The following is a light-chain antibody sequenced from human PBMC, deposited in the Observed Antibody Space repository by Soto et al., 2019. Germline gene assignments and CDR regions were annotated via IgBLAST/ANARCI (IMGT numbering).Light chain of an antibody. CDR3: CSYAGSYSGV. CDR1: SRGVGGYNY. Sequence: QSVLTQPRPVSGSPGQAVTISYTGTSRGVGGYNYVSWYQQLPGKAPNLMIYDVSKRPSGIPDRFSGSKSVNSASLTISGLQAEDEADYYCCSYAGSYSGVFGTGTKVTVL. J-gene: IGLJ1*01. V-gene: IGLV2-11*01. CDR2: DVS.